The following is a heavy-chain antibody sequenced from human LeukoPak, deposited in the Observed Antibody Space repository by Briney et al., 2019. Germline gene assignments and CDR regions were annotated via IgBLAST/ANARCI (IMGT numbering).Heavy chain of an antibody. CDR1: GGSISSSSYY. CDR2: IYYSGST. D-gene: IGHD5-12*01. V-gene: IGHV4-39*07. Sequence: SETLSLTCTVSGGSISSSSYYWGWIRQPPGKGLEWIGSIYYSGSTYYNPSLKSRVTISVDTSKNQFSLKLSSVTAADTAVYYCVRDIVATNALDYWGQGTLVTVSS. CDR3: VRDIVATNALDY. J-gene: IGHJ4*02.